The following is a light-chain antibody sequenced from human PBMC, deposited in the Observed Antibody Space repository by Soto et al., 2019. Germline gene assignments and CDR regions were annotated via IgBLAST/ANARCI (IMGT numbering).Light chain of an antibody. CDR2: YDD. CDR1: SSNIGNNA. V-gene: IGLV1-36*01. J-gene: IGLJ1*01. CDR3: AAWDDSLNGYV. Sequence: QSVLTQPPSVSEAPRQRVTISCSGSSSNIGNNAVNWYQQLPGKAPKLLIYYDDLLPSGVSDRFSGSKSGTSASLAISGLQSEDEAHYYCAAWDDSLNGYVFGTGTKLTLL.